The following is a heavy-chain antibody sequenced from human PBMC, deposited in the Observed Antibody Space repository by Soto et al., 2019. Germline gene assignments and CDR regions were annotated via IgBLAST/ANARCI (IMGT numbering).Heavy chain of an antibody. CDR2: IKQDGSEV. Sequence: EVQLVESGGGLVQPGGSLRLTCTASGFTFSSSWMAWVRQAPGKGLEWVGNIKQDGSEVYYLDSVRGRFTISRDSAWKSLYLQVNSLRAEDPAVYYCAGIQNNWFDPWGQGTLVAVSS. CDR1: GFTFSSSW. CDR3: AGIQNNWFDP. J-gene: IGHJ5*02. V-gene: IGHV3-7*01.